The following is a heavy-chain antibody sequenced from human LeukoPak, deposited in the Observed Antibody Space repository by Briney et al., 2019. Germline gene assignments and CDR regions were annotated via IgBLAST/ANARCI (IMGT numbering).Heavy chain of an antibody. D-gene: IGHD2-15*01. V-gene: IGHV1-69*13. CDR2: IIPIFGTA. CDR3: ASRLRGSCSGGSCYNWFDP. CDR1: GGTFSSYA. J-gene: IGHJ5*02. Sequence: GASVKVSCKASGGTFSSYAISWVRQAPGQGPEWMGGIIPIFGTANYAQKFQGRVTITADESTSTAYMELSSLRSEDTAVYYCASRLRGSCSGGSCYNWFDPWGQGTLVTVSS.